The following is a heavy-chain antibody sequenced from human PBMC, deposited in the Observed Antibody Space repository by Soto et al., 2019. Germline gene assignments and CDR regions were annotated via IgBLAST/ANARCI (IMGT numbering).Heavy chain of an antibody. CDR2: INSDGSST. CDR1: GFTFISYW. J-gene: IGHJ4*02. D-gene: IGHD3-16*01. V-gene: IGHV3-74*01. Sequence: GGSLRLSCAASGFTFISYWMHWVLQAPGKGLVWVSRINSDGSSTSYADSVKGRFTISRDNAKNTLYLQMNSLRAEDTAVYYCARETGFGFRPVDYWGQGTLVTVSS. CDR3: ARETGFGFRPVDY.